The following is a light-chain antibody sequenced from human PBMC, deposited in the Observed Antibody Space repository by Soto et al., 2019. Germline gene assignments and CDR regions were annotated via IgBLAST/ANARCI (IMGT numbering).Light chain of an antibody. CDR3: QQRTHSEIT. Sequence: EVVLTQSPPTLSLSPGERATLSCRASQSVSRFLAWYQQKPGQAPRLLIYDSSNWATGIPARFSGSGSGTDFTLTISSLEPEDFAVYYCQQRTHSEITFGPGTKVDIK. V-gene: IGKV3-11*01. CDR1: QSVSRF. CDR2: DSS. J-gene: IGKJ3*01.